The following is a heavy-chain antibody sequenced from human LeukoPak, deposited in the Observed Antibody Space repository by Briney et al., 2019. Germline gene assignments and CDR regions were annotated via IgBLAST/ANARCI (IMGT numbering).Heavy chain of an antibody. Sequence: GGSLRLSCAASGFTITTYAMGWVRQAPGKGLEWVSVISDRGDSTHYADSVKGRFTISRDSSKNTLYLQMNSLRGEDTAVYYCAKGRWGLTINNFDIWGQGTMVTVSS. J-gene: IGHJ3*02. CDR1: GFTITTYA. CDR3: AKGRWGLTINNFDI. D-gene: IGHD3-9*01. CDR2: ISDRGDST. V-gene: IGHV3-23*01.